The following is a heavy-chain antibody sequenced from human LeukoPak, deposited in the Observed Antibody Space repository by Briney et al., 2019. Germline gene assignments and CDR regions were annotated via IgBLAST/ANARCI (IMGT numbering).Heavy chain of an antibody. D-gene: IGHD1-1*01. CDR2: IYSGGNT. J-gene: IGHJ6*02. CDR3: ARASSDLENYYYYGMDV. V-gene: IGHV3-53*01. Sequence: GGSLRLSRAASGFTVSSNYMSWVRQAPGKGLEWVSVIYSGGNTYYADSVKGRFTISRDNSKNTLYLQMNSLRAEDTAVYYCARASSDLENYYYYGMDVWGQGTTVTVSS. CDR1: GFTVSSNY.